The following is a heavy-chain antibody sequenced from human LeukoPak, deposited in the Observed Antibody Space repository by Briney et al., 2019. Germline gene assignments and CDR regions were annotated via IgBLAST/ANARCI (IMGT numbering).Heavy chain of an antibody. CDR2: IYYSGST. Sequence: PSETLSLTCTVSGGSISSYYWSWIRQPPGKGLEWIGYIYYSGSTNYNPSLKSRVTISVDTPKNQFSLKLSSVTAADTAVYYCARVVPAAIEVIGGWFDPWGQGTLVTVSS. CDR3: ARVVPAAIEVIGGWFDP. D-gene: IGHD2-2*02. J-gene: IGHJ5*02. V-gene: IGHV4-59*12. CDR1: GGSISSYY.